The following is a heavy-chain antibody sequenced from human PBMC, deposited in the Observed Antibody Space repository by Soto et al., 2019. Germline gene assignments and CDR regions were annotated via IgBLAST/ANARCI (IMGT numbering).Heavy chain of an antibody. D-gene: IGHD3-16*02. J-gene: IGHJ5*02. Sequence: SVKVSCKASGYTFSSYAISWVRQAPGQGLEWMGGIIPIFGTANYAQKFQGRVTISVDTSKNQFPLKLSSVTAADTAVYYCARTPNYDYIWGSYRYRWFDPWGQGTLVTVSS. CDR2: IIPIFGTA. CDR3: ARTPNYDYIWGSYRYRWFDP. CDR1: GYTFSSYA. V-gene: IGHV1-69*06.